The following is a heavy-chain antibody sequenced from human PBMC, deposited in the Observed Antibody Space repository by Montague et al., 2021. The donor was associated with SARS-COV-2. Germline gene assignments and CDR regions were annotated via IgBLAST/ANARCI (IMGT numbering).Heavy chain of an antibody. CDR2: IYWGDEK. D-gene: IGHD3-10*01. Sequence: PALVKPTQTLTLTCTFSGLSITTSTMGVGWIRQPPGKALEWLALIYWGDEKRFSPSLKSRLTITKDTFKDQVVLRMTNMDPVDTATYYCVHYASGSYYFQYWGQGTLVTVSS. CDR1: GLSITTSTMG. CDR3: VHYASGSYYFQY. J-gene: IGHJ4*02. V-gene: IGHV2-5*02.